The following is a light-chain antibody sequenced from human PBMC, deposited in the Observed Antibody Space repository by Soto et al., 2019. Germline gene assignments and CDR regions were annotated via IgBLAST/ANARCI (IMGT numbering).Light chain of an antibody. V-gene: IGLV2-14*01. J-gene: IGLJ1*01. CDR3: SSYTSSSTLSV. CDR1: SSDVGGYNY. CDR2: DVS. Sequence: QSVLTQPASVSGSPGQSITISCTGTSSDVGGYNYVSWYQQHPGKAPKLMIYDVSNRPSGVSNRFSGSKSGNTASLTISGHQAEDEADYYCSSYTSSSTLSVFGTGTQLTVL.